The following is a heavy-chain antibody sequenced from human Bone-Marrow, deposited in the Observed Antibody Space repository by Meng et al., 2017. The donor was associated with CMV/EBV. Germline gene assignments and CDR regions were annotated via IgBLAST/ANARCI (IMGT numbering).Heavy chain of an antibody. J-gene: IGHJ6*02. CDR1: GFTFSSYA. D-gene: IGHD3-10*01. Sequence: GESLKISCAASGFTFSSYAMSWVRQAPGKGLEWVSVIYSGGSTYYADSVKGRFTISRDNSKNTLYFQMNSLRAEDTAVYYCASGVFYYYGMDVWGQGTTVTASS. CDR2: IYSGGST. V-gene: IGHV3-53*01. CDR3: ASGVFYYYGMDV.